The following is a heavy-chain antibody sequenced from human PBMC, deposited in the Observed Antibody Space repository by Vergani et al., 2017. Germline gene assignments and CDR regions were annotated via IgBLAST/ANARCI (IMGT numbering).Heavy chain of an antibody. J-gene: IGHJ2*01. CDR1: GGSFSGYY. D-gene: IGHD3-16*01. V-gene: IGHV4-34*01. CDR3: ASGKYYSDSTSHFRGRYFDV. CDR2: INHSGST. Sequence: QVQLQQWGAGLLKPSETLSLTCAVYGGSFSGYYWSWIRQPPGKGLEWIGEINHSGSTNYNPSLKSRVTISVDTSKNQFSLKLSSVTAADTAVSYCASGKYYSDSTSHFRGRYFDVWGRGTLVTVPS.